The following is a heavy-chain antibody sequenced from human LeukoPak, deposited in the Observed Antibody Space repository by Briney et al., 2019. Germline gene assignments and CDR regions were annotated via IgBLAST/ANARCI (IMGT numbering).Heavy chain of an antibody. Sequence: GGSLRLSCAASVFTFSSYSMNWVRQAPGKGLEWDSSITSSSSYIYYADSVQGRFTISRDNDKNSLYLQMNSLRAEDTAVYYCARRVIIGDAFDIWGQGTMVTVSS. CDR1: VFTFSSYS. V-gene: IGHV3-21*01. J-gene: IGHJ3*02. D-gene: IGHD3-3*01. CDR2: ITSSSSYI. CDR3: ARRVIIGDAFDI.